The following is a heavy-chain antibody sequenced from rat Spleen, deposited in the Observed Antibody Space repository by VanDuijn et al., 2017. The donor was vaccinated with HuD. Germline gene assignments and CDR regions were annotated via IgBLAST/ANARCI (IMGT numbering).Heavy chain of an antibody. J-gene: IGHJ3*01. V-gene: IGHV3-3*01. CDR3: ARSDGVHYYLPFAD. CDR1: GYSITSSYR. D-gene: IGHD1-12*02. CDR2: INSAGTT. Sequence: VQLKESGPGLVQPSQSLSLTCSVIGYSITSSYRWNWIRKFPGSKLEWMGYINSAGTTNYNPSLKSRISITRDTSKNQFFVQVNSINTEDTATYYCARSDGVHYYLPFADWGQGTLVTVSS.